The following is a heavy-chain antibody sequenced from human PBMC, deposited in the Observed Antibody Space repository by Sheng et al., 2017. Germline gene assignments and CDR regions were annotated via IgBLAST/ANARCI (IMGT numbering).Heavy chain of an antibody. D-gene: IGHD3-22*01. CDR1: GYTLNSYD. CDR3: ARGRHSDSSGNYYNFDY. Sequence: QVQLVQSGAEVKKPGASVKVSCRASGYTLNSYDINWVRQAAGQGLEWMGWMNPNNGNTGYAQKFQGRVIMTRNTSISTAYMELSSPRSDDTAVYYCARGRHSDSSGNYYNFDYWGQGTLVTVSS. V-gene: IGHV1-8*01. J-gene: IGHJ4*02. CDR2: MNPNNGNT.